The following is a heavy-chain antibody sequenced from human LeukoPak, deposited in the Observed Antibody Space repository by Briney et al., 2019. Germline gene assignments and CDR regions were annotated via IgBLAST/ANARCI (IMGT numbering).Heavy chain of an antibody. J-gene: IGHJ4*02. D-gene: IGHD5-18*01. CDR3: ARERDTAKYYDY. Sequence: SETLSLTCTVSGGSISSSRYYWGWIRQPPGKGLEWIGSIYYSGSTYYNPSLKSRVTISVDTSKNQFSLKLSSLTAADTAVYYCARERDTAKYYDYWGQGTLVTVSS. CDR1: GGSISSSRYY. V-gene: IGHV4-39*07. CDR2: IYYSGST.